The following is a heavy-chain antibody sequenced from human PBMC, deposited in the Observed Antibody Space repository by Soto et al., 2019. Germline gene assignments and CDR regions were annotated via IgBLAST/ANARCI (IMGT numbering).Heavy chain of an antibody. CDR3: ARDWSGYYGPSAGYNWFDP. D-gene: IGHD3-3*01. V-gene: IGHV4-31*03. CDR2: IYYSGST. Sequence: SAPLSLTCTVSGCSISSGGYYWSWIRQHPGKCLEWIGYIYYSGSTYYNPSLKSRVTISVDTSKNQFSLKLSSVTAADTAVYYCARDWSGYYGPSAGYNWFDPWGQGTLVTVSS. J-gene: IGHJ5*02. CDR1: GCSISSGGYY.